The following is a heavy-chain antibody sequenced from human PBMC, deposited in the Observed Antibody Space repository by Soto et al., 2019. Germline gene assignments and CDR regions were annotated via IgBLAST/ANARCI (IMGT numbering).Heavy chain of an antibody. CDR1: GGSISSGGYY. V-gene: IGHV4-31*03. CDR3: AREEAGFYYYDGMDL. D-gene: IGHD6-13*01. J-gene: IGHJ6*02. CDR2: IYYSGST. Sequence: PSETLSLTCTVSGGSISSGGYYWSWIRQHPGKGLEWIGSIYYSGSTYYNPSLKRRVTISVETSKNPFSLKLSSVTAAAKAVDYWAREEAGFYYYDGMDLWGQGTMVTVSS.